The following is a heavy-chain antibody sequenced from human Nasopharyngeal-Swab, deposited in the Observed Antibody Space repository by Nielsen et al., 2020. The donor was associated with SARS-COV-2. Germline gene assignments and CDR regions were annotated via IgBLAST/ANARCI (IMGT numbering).Heavy chain of an antibody. Sequence: VRQAPGKGLEWASSISSSSSYIYYADSVKGRFTISRDNAKNSLYLQMNSLRAEDTAVYYCARDISPYCSSTSCYGPFYYYYGMDVWGQGTTVTVSS. J-gene: IGHJ6*02. V-gene: IGHV3-21*01. CDR3: ARDISPYCSSTSCYGPFYYYYGMDV. CDR2: ISSSSSYI. D-gene: IGHD2-2*01.